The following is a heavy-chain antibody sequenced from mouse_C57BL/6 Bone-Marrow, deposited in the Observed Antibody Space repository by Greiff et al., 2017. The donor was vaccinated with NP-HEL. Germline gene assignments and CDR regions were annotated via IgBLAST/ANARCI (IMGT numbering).Heavy chain of an antibody. V-gene: IGHV3-1*01. CDR3: ARGEYYGSKAWFAY. CDR2: ISYSGST. Sequence: VQLQQSGPGMVKPSQSLSLTCTVTGYSITSGYDWHWIRHFPGNKLEWMGYISYSGSTNYNPSLKSRISITHDTSKNHFFLKLNSVTTEDTATYYCARGEYYGSKAWFAYWGQGTLVTVSA. D-gene: IGHD1-1*01. J-gene: IGHJ3*01. CDR1: GYSITSGYD.